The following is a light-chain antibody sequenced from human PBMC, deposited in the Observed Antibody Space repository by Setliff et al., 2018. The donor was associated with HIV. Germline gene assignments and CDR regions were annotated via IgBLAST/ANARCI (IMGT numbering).Light chain of an antibody. V-gene: IGLV2-14*03. CDR1: RSDVGGYNS. J-gene: IGLJ1*01. CDR3: SSYTSSSTDV. CDR2: EVS. Sequence: QSVLTQPASVSGSPGQSITISCTGTRSDVGGYNSVSWYQQHPGKVPKVLIYEVSNRPSGVSNRFSGSKSGNTASLTISGLQTEDEADYYCSSYTSSSTDVFGTGTKVTVL.